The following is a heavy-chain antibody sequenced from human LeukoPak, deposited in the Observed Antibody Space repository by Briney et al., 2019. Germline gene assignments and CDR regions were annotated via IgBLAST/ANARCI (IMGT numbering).Heavy chain of an antibody. CDR2: IYSGGST. J-gene: IGHJ4*02. Sequence: GGSLRLSCAASGFTVSSNYMSWVRQAPGKGLEWVSVIYSGGSTYYADSVKGRFTISRDNSKNTLYLQMNSLRAEDMAVYYCARMGYCSGGSCYRLGYFDYWGQGTLVTVSS. CDR3: ARMGYCSGGSCYRLGYFDY. CDR1: GFTVSSNY. V-gene: IGHV3-66*01. D-gene: IGHD2-15*01.